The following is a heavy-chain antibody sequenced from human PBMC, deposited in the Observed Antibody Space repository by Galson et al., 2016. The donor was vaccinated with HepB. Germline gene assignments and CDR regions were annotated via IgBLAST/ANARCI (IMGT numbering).Heavy chain of an antibody. CDR3: ATLDWLHDY. D-gene: IGHD3/OR15-3a*01. J-gene: IGHJ4*02. Sequence: QSGAEVKKPVESLRISCKGSGYSFTDYWINWVRQMPGKGLEWMGRINPSDSYANYSPSFQSHVTISADKSISTAYLQWRSLKASDTAMYYYATLDWLHDYWGQGTLVTVSS. V-gene: IGHV5-10-1*01. CDR2: INPSDSYA. CDR1: GYSFTDYW.